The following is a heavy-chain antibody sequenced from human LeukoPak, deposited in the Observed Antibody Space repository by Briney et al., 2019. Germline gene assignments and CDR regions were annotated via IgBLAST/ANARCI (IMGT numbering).Heavy chain of an antibody. V-gene: IGHV4-59*01. CDR3: ARESGPGMDV. CDR2: IYYSGST. J-gene: IGHJ6*02. CDR1: GGSISSYY. Sequence: SETLSLTCTVSGGSISSYYWSWIRQPPGKGLEWIGYIYYSGSTNYNPSLKGRVTISVDTSKNQFSLKLSSATAADTAVYYCARESGPGMDVWGQGTTVTVSS. D-gene: IGHD6-25*01.